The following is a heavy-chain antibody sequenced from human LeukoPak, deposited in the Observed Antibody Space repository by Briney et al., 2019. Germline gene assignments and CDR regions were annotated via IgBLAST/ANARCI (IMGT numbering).Heavy chain of an antibody. Sequence: ASVKVSCKASGYTFTSYGISWVRQAPGRGLEWMGWISAYNGNTNYAQKLQGRVTMTTDTSTSTAYMELRSLRSDDTAVYYCARARAGTAAAPLDYWGQGTLVTVSS. V-gene: IGHV1-18*01. CDR3: ARARAGTAAAPLDY. CDR1: GYTFTSYG. CDR2: ISAYNGNT. D-gene: IGHD6-13*01. J-gene: IGHJ4*02.